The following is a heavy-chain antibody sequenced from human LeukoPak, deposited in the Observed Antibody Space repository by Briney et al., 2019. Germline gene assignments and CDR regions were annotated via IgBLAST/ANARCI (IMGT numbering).Heavy chain of an antibody. CDR3: ARGPESSGLSY. CDR1: GGSISSYY. V-gene: IGHV4-59*12. CDR2: IYYSGST. J-gene: IGHJ4*02. Sequence: PSETLSLTCTVSGGSISSYYWSWIRQPPGKGLEWIGYIYYSGSTNYNPSLKSRVTISIDKSKNQFSLKLTSVTAADTAVYYCARGPESSGLSYWGQGTLVTVSS. D-gene: IGHD6-19*01.